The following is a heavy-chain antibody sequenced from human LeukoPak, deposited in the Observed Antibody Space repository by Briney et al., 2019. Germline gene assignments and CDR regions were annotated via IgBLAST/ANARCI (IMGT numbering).Heavy chain of an antibody. D-gene: IGHD6-13*01. CDR1: GGSFSGYY. J-gene: IGHJ4*02. Sequence: SETLSLTCAVYGGSFSGYYWSWIRQPPGRGLEWIGEINHSGSTNYNPSLKSRVTISVDTSKNQFSLKLSSVTAADTAVYYCARGPRGIYHYWGQGTLVTVSS. V-gene: IGHV4-34*01. CDR2: INHSGST. CDR3: ARGPRGIYHY.